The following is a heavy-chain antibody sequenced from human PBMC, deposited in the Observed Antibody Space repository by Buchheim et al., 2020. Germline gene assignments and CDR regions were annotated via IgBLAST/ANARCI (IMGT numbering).Heavy chain of an antibody. D-gene: IGHD4-17*01. J-gene: IGHJ4*02. CDR2: IKRDGSDK. CDR1: GFTFSNYW. CDR3: ARAGNGDYAFDY. Sequence: EVQLVESGGGLVQPGGSLRLSCAASGFTFSNYWMSWVRQAPGKGLEWVANIKRDGSDKYYVDSVKGRFTISRDNAQNSLYLQMNGLRAEDTAVYYCARAGNGDYAFDYWGQGTL. V-gene: IGHV3-7*01.